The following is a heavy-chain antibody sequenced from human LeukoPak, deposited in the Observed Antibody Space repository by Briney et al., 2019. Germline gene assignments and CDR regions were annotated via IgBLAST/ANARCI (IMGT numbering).Heavy chain of an antibody. D-gene: IGHD4-23*01. CDR1: GGSISNYY. Sequence: SETLSLTCTVSGGSISNYYWNWIRQPPGKGLEWIGYIYNSGSTNYNPSLKSRVTMSVTTSKNQFSLNLSSVTAADTAVYYCARGNKRAIDYWGQGTLVTVSS. CDR3: ARGNKRAIDY. V-gene: IGHV4-59*01. J-gene: IGHJ4*02. CDR2: IYNSGST.